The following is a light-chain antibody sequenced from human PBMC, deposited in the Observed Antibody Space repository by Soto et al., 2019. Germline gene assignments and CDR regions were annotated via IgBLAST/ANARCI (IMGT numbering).Light chain of an antibody. CDR3: QQTDTFPLT. Sequence: DIQMTQSPSSVPASVGDRVTITCRASQGISRWLAWYQQKPGKAPKFLIYAASDLQSGVPSRFSGSGSGSDFTLTISSLQPEDFATYYCQQTDTFPLTFGGGTKVEIK. CDR1: QGISRW. CDR2: AAS. V-gene: IGKV1D-12*01. J-gene: IGKJ4*01.